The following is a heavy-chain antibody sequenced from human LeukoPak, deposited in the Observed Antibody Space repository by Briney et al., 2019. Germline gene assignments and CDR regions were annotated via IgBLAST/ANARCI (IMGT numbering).Heavy chain of an antibody. V-gene: IGHV4-39*07. CDR3: ARGPSSGSYRGYFDY. CDR2: IYYSGST. CDR1: GGSISSSSYY. Sequence: PSETLSLTCTVSGGSISSSSYYWGWIRQPPGKGLEWLGSIYYSGSTYYNPSLKSRVTISVDTSKNQFSLKLSSVTAADTAVYYCARGPSSGSYRGYFDYWGQGTLVTVSS. D-gene: IGHD1-26*01. J-gene: IGHJ4*02.